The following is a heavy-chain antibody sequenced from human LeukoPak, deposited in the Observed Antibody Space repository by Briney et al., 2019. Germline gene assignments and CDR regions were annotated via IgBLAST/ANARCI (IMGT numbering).Heavy chain of an antibody. CDR2: ISSDERNK. CDR1: GFTFHNFA. D-gene: IGHD5-24*01. V-gene: IGHV3-30*04. CDR3: ARPSPPGDGYNPCDY. Sequence: GGSLRLSCVASGFTFHNFAMHWVRQAPGKGLEWVAVISSDERNKYYTDSVKGRFTISRDNSKNTVYLQMNSLRTEDTAVYYCARPSPPGDGYNPCDYWGPGALVIVSS. J-gene: IGHJ4*02.